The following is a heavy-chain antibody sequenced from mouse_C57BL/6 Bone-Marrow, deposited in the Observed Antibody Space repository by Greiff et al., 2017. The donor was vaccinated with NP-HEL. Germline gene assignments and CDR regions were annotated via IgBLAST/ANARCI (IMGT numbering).Heavy chain of an antibody. CDR1: GYTFTDYY. D-gene: IGHD1-1*01. J-gene: IGHJ1*03. CDR2: INPNNGGT. V-gene: IGHV1-26*01. CDR3: ARRFITTVVAKGVFHWYFDV. Sequence: VQLQQSGPELVKPGASVKISCKASGYTFTDYYMNWVKQSHGKSLEWIGDINPNNGGTSYNQKFKGKATLTVDKSSSTAYMELRSLTSEDSAVYYCARRFITTVVAKGVFHWYFDVWGTGTTVTVSS.